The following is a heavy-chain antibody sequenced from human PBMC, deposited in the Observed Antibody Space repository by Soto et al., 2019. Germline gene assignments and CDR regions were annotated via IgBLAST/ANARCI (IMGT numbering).Heavy chain of an antibody. CDR3: ARQGRGTMRIRFLEGVPRNWFDA. D-gene: IGHD3-3*01. V-gene: IGHV5-51*01. CDR2: IYPGDSDT. CDR1: GYIFTSYC. J-gene: IGHJ5*02. Sequence: PGESLRISCKGSGYIFTSYCIGWVRQMPGKGLEWMGIIYPGDSDTRYSPSFQGQVTISADKAIITAYLQWSSLKASDTAMYYCARQGRGTMRIRFLEGVPRNWFDAWGQGSLVIVSS.